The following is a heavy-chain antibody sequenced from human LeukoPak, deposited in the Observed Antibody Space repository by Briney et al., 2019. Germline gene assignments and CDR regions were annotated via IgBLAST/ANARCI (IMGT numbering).Heavy chain of an antibody. CDR3: ARDPLAPAIDIAAAGVQDY. D-gene: IGHD6-13*01. J-gene: IGHJ4*02. CDR2: INTNTGNP. CDR1: GYTFTSYA. Sequence: GASVKVSCKASGYTFTSYAMNWVRQAPGQGLEWMGWINTNTGNPTYAQGFTGRLVFSLDTSVSTAYLQISSPKAEDTAVYYCARDPLAPAIDIAAAGVQDYWGQGTLVTVSS. V-gene: IGHV7-4-1*02.